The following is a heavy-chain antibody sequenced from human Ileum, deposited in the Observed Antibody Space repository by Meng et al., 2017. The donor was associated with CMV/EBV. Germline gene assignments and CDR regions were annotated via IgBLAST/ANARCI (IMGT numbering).Heavy chain of an antibody. CDR3: ASLVSVVVPAAKHWYFDL. Sequence: ASVKVSCKASGYTFTSYDINWVRQATGQGLEWMGWMNPNSGNTGYAQKFQGRVTMTRNTSISTAYMELSSLRSEDTAVYYCASLVSVVVPAAKHWYFDLWGRGTLVTVS. CDR1: GYTFTSYD. D-gene: IGHD2-2*01. J-gene: IGHJ2*01. V-gene: IGHV1-8*01. CDR2: MNPNSGNT.